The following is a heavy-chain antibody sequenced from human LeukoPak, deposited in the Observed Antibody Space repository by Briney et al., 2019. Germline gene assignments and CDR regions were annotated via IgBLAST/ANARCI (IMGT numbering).Heavy chain of an antibody. CDR1: GFTFSSYG. CDR3: GRHIYPWKYADGFNI. CDR2: ISGSGGST. J-gene: IGHJ3*02. V-gene: IGHV3-23*01. Sequence: GGSLRLSCAASGFTFSSYGMSWVRQAPGKGLEWVSAISGSGGSTYYADSVKGRFTISRDNSKNTLYLEVNSLRAEDMAVYYCGRHIYPWKYADGFNISGQGTMVTVSS. D-gene: IGHD1-7*01.